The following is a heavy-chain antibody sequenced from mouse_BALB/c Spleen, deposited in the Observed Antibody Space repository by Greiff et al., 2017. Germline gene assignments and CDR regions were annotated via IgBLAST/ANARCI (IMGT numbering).Heavy chain of an antibody. CDR1: GFSLTSYD. CDR3: VRDRPYYYAMDY. J-gene: IGHJ4*01. CDR2: IWTGGGT. Sequence: QVQLKESGPGLVAPSQSLSITCTVSGFSLTSYDISWIRQPPGKGLEWLGVIWTGGGTNYNSAFMSRLSISKDNSKSQVFLKMNSLQTDDTAIYYCVRDRPYYYAMDYWGQGTSVTVSS. V-gene: IGHV2-9-2*01.